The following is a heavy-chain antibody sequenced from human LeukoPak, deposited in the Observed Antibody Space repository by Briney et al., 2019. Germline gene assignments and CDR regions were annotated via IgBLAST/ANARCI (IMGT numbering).Heavy chain of an antibody. CDR1: GFTFSTYA. D-gene: IGHD3-3*01. Sequence: EGSLRLSCAASGFTFSTYAMNWVRQAPGKGLEWVSAISGSGGSTNYADSVKGRFTISRDNSKSTVYLQMNSLRAEDTAVYYCTKGNDFWNGYYDYWGQGTLVTVSS. CDR2: ISGSGGST. CDR3: TKGNDFWNGYYDY. V-gene: IGHV3-23*01. J-gene: IGHJ4*02.